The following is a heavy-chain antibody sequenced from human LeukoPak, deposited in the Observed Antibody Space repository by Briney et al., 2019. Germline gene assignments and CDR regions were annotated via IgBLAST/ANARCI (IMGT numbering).Heavy chain of an antibody. CDR1: GFTFNLAW. Sequence: GGSLRLSCATSGFTFNLAWMSWVRQAPGKGLEWVGRIKRNTQGSTTDYAAAVKGRFTISRDDSKNTLYLQMNSLEIEDTGVYYCTTHPGYESYWGQGTLVTVSS. CDR3: TTHPGYESY. CDR2: IKRNTQGSTT. J-gene: IGHJ4*02. D-gene: IGHD2-15*01. V-gene: IGHV3-15*01.